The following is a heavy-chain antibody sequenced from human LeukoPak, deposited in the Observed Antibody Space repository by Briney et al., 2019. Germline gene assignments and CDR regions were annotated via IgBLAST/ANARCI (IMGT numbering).Heavy chain of an antibody. D-gene: IGHD3-22*01. V-gene: IGHV3-30*18. CDR3: AKGGVSSAYHPVDY. Sequence: GGSLRLSCAASGFIFSSYGMHWVRQAPGKGLEWVAGISSDESEEFYVGSVKGRFITSRDSSKSMLYLQMNSLRIEDTAVYYCAKGGVSSAYHPVDYWGQGTLVTVSS. CDR1: GFIFSSYG. CDR2: ISSDESEE. J-gene: IGHJ4*02.